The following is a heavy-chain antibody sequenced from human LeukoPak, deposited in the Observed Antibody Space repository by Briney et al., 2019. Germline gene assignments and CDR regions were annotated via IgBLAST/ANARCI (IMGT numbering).Heavy chain of an antibody. J-gene: IGHJ5*02. CDR3: ARRTTVTPNWFDP. CDR1: GGPISSYQ. CDR2: IYYTGST. V-gene: IGHV4-59*08. Sequence: SETLSLTCTVSGGPISSYQWSWIRQPPGKGLEWIGYIYYTGSTNYHPSLKSRITISLDTSKNQFSLKLSSATAADTAVYYCARRTTVTPNWFDPWGQGTLVTVSS. D-gene: IGHD4-17*01.